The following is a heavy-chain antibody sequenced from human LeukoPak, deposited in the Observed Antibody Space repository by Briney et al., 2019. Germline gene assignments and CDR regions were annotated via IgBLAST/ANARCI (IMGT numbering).Heavy chain of an antibody. CDR2: IYYSGST. Sequence: SETLSLTCTVSGGSISSYYWSWIGQPPGKGLEWIGYIYYSGSTNYNPSLKSPVTISIDTSRTQFSLRVYSVTAADTAIYYCGRRIVEPAPMYYYYIDVWGKGTTVTVSS. V-gene: IGHV4-59*12. CDR1: GGSISSYY. D-gene: IGHD2-2*01. CDR3: GRRIVEPAPMYYYYIDV. J-gene: IGHJ6*03.